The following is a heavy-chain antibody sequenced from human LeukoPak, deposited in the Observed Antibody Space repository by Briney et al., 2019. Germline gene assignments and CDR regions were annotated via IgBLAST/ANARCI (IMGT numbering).Heavy chain of an antibody. CDR1: GYTFTSYY. J-gene: IGHJ3*02. Sequence: ASVKVSCRASGYTFTSYYMHWVRQAPGQGLEWMGIINPSGGSTSYAQKFQGGVTMTRDTSTSTVYMELSGLRSEDTAVYYCARGLLGSAFDIWGQGTMVTVSS. D-gene: IGHD2-21*01. V-gene: IGHV1-46*01. CDR3: ARGLLGSAFDI. CDR2: INPSGGST.